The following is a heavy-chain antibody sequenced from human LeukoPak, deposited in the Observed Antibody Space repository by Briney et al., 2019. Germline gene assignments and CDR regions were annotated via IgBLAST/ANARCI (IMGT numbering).Heavy chain of an antibody. V-gene: IGHV3-74*01. CDR3: AREANTAFDY. CDR1: GFTFGSYW. J-gene: IGHJ4*02. Sequence: GGSLRLSCVASGFTFGSYWMHWVRQAPGKGLVWVSRINYDGTSTTYADSVKGRFTVSRDNGKKTVSLQINSLRPDDTAVYYCAREANTAFDYWGQGTLVTISS. D-gene: IGHD2/OR15-2a*01. CDR2: INYDGTST.